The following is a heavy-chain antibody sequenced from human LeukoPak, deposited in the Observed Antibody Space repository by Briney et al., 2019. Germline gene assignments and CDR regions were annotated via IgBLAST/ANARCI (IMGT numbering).Heavy chain of an antibody. Sequence: SETLSLTCTLSGGSIRSSNYYWGWIRQPPGGGMEWLGFIYYSGSTYYNPSLKSRVTISVDTSKNQISLKLNSVTAADTAVYYCARSLAGPRARPSDYWGQGILVTVSS. V-gene: IGHV4-39*01. J-gene: IGHJ4*02. D-gene: IGHD6-19*01. CDR2: IYYSGST. CDR1: GGSIRSSNYY. CDR3: ARSLAGPRARPSDY.